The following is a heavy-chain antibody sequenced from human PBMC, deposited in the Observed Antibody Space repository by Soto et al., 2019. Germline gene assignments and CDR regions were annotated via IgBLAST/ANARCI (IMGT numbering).Heavy chain of an antibody. CDR3: ARDTTYSSHDAFDI. CDR2: ISAYNGNT. J-gene: IGHJ3*02. D-gene: IGHD6-13*01. V-gene: IGHV1-18*04. CDR1: GYTFTSYG. Sequence: ASVKVSCKASGYTFTSYGISWVRQAPGQGLEWMGWISAYNGNTNYAQKLQGRVTMTTDTSTSTAYMELRSLRSDDTAVYYCARDTTYSSHDAFDIWGQGTVVTVSS.